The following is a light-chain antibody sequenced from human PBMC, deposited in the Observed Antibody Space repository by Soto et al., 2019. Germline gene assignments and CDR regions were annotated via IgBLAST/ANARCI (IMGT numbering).Light chain of an antibody. CDR2: AAS. Sequence: DIQMTQTPSSLSASVGDRVTLTCQASQDISNYLNWYQKQPGKAPKLLIYAASTLQSGVPSRFSGSGSGTEFTLTISSLQPEDFATYHCQQVNDYPITFGQGTRLEIK. J-gene: IGKJ5*01. V-gene: IGKV1-9*01. CDR3: QQVNDYPIT. CDR1: QDISNY.